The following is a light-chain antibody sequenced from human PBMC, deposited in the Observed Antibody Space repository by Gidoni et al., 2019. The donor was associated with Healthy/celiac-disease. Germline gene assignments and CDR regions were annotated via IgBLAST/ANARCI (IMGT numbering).Light chain of an antibody. CDR1: QSISSW. V-gene: IGKV1-5*03. Sequence: DLQMTQSPSTLSASVGDRVTITCRASQSISSWLAWYQQQPGKAPKLLIYKASSLESGVPSRFSGSGSGTECTLTISSLQPDDFATYYCQQYNSYSGTFGQGTKVEIK. CDR3: QQYNSYSGT. J-gene: IGKJ1*01. CDR2: KAS.